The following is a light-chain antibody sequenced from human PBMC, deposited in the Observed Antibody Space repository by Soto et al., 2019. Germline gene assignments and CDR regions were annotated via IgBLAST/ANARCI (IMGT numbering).Light chain of an antibody. CDR2: WAS. Sequence: DIVLTQSPDSLAASLGERATINCQSSQSLFYSSDNKNYLRWYQQKPGQPPKLLIYWASTRESGVPERFSGAGSGTDFTLTISSLQAEDVAVYYCQQYYDTPLTFGGGTKVEIK. CDR1: QSLFYSSDNKNY. CDR3: QQYYDTPLT. V-gene: IGKV4-1*01. J-gene: IGKJ4*01.